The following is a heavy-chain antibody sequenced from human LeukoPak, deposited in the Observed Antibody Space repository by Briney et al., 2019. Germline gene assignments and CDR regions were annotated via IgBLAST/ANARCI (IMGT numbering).Heavy chain of an antibody. Sequence: GASVKVSCKASGYTCTGYYIHWVRQAPGQGPEWMGWVNPDSGGREYAQRFQGRFTMTRDTSISTAYMELSRLRSDDTAVYYCHVEMASGPGDGVDVWGQGTMVTVSS. CDR3: HVEMASGPGDGVDV. CDR2: VNPDSGGR. J-gene: IGHJ6*02. CDR1: GYTCTGYY. D-gene: IGHD5-24*01. V-gene: IGHV1-2*02.